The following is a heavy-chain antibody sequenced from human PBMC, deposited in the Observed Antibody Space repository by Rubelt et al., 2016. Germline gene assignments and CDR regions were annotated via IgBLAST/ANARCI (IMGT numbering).Heavy chain of an antibody. V-gene: IGHV4-39*01. J-gene: IGHJ4*02. Sequence: QLQLQESGPGLVKPSEPLSLTCTVSGGSISSSYYFWGWIRQPPGKGLEWIGSLHYSGSTYYNPSLKSRLTISLDTSKNQFSLKLSSVTAADTAVYYCARLDYGGSSNAVALDYWGQGTLVTVSS. CDR2: LHYSGST. D-gene: IGHD4-23*01. CDR3: ARLDYGGSSNAVALDY. CDR1: GGSISSSYYF.